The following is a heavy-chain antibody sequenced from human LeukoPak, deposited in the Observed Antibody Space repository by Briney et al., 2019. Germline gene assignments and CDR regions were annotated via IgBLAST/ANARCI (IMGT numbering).Heavy chain of an antibody. Sequence: GGSLRLSCAASGLNFNNFAMRWVRQAPGKGPEWLSAMTGPADTTYYAESVKGRFTISRDYSKSMVYLQMNSLRVEDTAIYYCAKGAEIDHWGQGTLVTVSS. CDR3: AKGAEIDH. CDR2: MTGPADTT. J-gene: IGHJ4*02. CDR1: GLNFNNFA. V-gene: IGHV3-23*01.